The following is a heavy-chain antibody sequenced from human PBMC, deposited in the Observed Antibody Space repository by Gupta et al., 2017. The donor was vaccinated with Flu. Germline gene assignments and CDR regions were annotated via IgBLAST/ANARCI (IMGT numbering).Heavy chain of an antibody. Sequence: QITLKESGPTRVKPTQTLTLTCTFSGFSLSTSGVGVGWIRQPPGKALEWLALIYWDDDKRYSPSLKSRLAITKDTSKNQVVLTMTNMDPVDTATYYCAHSPYHIAERAFDVWGQGTMVTVSS. D-gene: IGHD6-13*01. J-gene: IGHJ3*01. V-gene: IGHV2-5*02. CDR1: GFSLSTSGVG. CDR3: AHSPYHIAERAFDV. CDR2: IYWDDDK.